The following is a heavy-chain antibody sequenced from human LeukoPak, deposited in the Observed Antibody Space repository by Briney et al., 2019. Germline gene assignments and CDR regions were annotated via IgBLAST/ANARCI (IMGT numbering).Heavy chain of an antibody. CDR3: ARGVGYYYYYMDV. Sequence: SETLSLTCTVSGGSIISNSYYWSWIRQPPGKGLEWIGYIYYSGSTNYNPSLKSRVTISVDTSKNQFSLKLSSVTAADTAVYYCARGVGYYYYYMDVWGKGTTVTISS. D-gene: IGHD1-26*01. J-gene: IGHJ6*03. CDR1: GGSIISNSYY. CDR2: IYYSGST. V-gene: IGHV4-61*01.